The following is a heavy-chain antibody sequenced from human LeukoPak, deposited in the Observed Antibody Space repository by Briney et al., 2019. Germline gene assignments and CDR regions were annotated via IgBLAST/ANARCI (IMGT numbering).Heavy chain of an antibody. D-gene: IGHD3-3*01. V-gene: IGHV4-39*01. J-gene: IGHJ4*02. CDR2: IYYSGST. Sequence: KTSETLSLTCTVSGGSISSSSYYWGWIRQPPGKGLEWIGSIYYSGSTYYNPSLKSRVTISVDTSKNQFSLKLSSVTAADTAVYYCARHDSDFRSGSHHDYWGQGTLVTVSS. CDR3: ARHDSDFRSGSHHDY. CDR1: GGSISSSSYY.